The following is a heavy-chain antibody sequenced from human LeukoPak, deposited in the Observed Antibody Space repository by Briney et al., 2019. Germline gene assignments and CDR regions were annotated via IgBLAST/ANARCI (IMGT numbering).Heavy chain of an antibody. V-gene: IGHV3-33*01. J-gene: IGHJ6*02. CDR1: GFTFSSYG. CDR3: ARVCEYYGMDV. D-gene: IGHD2-2*01. CDR2: IWYDGSNK. Sequence: GGSLRLSRAASGFTFSSYGMHWVRQAPGKGLEWVAVIWYDGSNKYYADSVKGRFTISRDNSKNTLYLQMNSLRAEDTAVYYCARVCEYYGMDVWGQGTTVTVSS.